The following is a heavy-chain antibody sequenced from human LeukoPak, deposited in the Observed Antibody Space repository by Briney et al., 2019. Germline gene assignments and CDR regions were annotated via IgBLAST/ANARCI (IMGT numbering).Heavy chain of an antibody. CDR1: GFTFSNSG. V-gene: IGHV3-23*01. CDR2: ISSGGERT. CDR3: TRLCSGGSCNV. J-gene: IGHJ6*04. Sequence: GGSLRLSCAASGFTFSNSGMSWVRQAPGKWLEWVSEISSGGERTYYADSVKGRFTISRDNSKNTLYLQMNTLKTEDTAVYYCTRLCSGGSCNVWGKGTTVTISS. D-gene: IGHD2-15*01.